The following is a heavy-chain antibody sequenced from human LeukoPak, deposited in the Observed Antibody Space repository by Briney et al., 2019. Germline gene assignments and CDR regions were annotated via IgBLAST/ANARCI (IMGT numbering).Heavy chain of an antibody. Sequence: GGSLRLSCAASGFTFGSYLMSWVRQAPGKGLEWVANIKQDGSEKYYVDSVKGRFTISRDNAKNSLYLQMNSLRAEDTAVYYCARDGGVVTLDYWGQGTLVTVSS. CDR2: IKQDGSEK. CDR3: ARDGGVVTLDY. J-gene: IGHJ4*02. CDR1: GFTFGSYL. D-gene: IGHD4-23*01. V-gene: IGHV3-7*01.